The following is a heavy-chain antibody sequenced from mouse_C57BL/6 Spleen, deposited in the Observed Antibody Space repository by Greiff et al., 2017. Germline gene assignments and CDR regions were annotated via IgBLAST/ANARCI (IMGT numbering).Heavy chain of an antibody. Sequence: QLQQPGAELVRPGSSVKLSCKASGYTFTSYWMHWVKQRPIQGLEWIGNIDPSDSETHYNQKFKDKATLTVDKSSSTAYMQLSSLTSEDSAVYYCARGLLRVYAMDYWGQGTSVTVSS. CDR3: ARGLLRVYAMDY. J-gene: IGHJ4*01. D-gene: IGHD1-1*01. V-gene: IGHV1-52*01. CDR2: IDPSDSET. CDR1: GYTFTSYW.